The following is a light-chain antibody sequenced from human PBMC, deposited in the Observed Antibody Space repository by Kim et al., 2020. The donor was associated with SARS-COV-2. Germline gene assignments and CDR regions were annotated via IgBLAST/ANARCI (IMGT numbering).Light chain of an antibody. CDR3: QSADSSGTWV. CDR2: KDS. J-gene: IGLJ3*02. CDR1: ALPKQY. Sequence: SPGQTARITCSGAALPKQYAYWYQQKPGQAPVLVIYKDSERPSGIPERFSGSSSGTTVTLTISGGQAEDEADYYCQSADSSGTWVFGGGTQLTVL. V-gene: IGLV3-25*03.